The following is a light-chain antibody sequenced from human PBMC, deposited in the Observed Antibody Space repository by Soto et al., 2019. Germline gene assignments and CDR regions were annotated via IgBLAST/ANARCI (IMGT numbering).Light chain of an antibody. CDR2: GAS. CDR1: QSVSSSF. V-gene: IGKV3-20*01. J-gene: IGKJ1*01. CDR3: QQYGSSPPWT. Sequence: EIVLTQSPGTLSLSPGERATLSCRASQSVSSSFLAWYQQKPGQAPRLLIYGASSRATRIPDRFSGSGSGTDLPLTISRLEPEDLAVYDCQQYGSSPPWTFGQGTKVEI.